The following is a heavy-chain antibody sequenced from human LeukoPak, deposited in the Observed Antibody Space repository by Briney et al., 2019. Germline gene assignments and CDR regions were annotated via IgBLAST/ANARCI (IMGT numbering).Heavy chain of an antibody. Sequence: PSETLSLTCTVSGGSISSSSYYWGWIRQPPGKGLEWIGRIYYSGSTYYNPSLKSRVTISVDTSKNQFSLKLSSVTAADTAVYYCARGEGGDRITIFGVVGGAFDIWGQGTMVTVSS. V-gene: IGHV4-39*07. CDR1: GGSISSSSYY. CDR3: ARGEGGDRITIFGVVGGAFDI. J-gene: IGHJ3*02. D-gene: IGHD3-3*01. CDR2: IYYSGST.